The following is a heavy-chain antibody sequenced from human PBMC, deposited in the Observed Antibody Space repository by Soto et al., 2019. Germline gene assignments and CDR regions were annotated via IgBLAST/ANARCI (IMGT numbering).Heavy chain of an antibody. Sequence: QITLKESGPTLVKPTQTLTLTCTFSGFSLSTSGVGVGWIRQPPGKALEWLALIYWNDDKRYRPSLKSRLTITNETSKNQVVLTMTNMDPVDTATYYCAHSACGSDCWGWFDPWGQGTLVTVSS. CDR2: IYWNDDK. CDR1: GFSLSTSGVG. D-gene: IGHD2-21*02. J-gene: IGHJ5*02. CDR3: AHSACGSDCWGWFDP. V-gene: IGHV2-5*01.